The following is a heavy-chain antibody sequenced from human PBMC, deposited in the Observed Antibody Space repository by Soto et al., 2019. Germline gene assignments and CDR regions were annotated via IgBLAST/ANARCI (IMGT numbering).Heavy chain of an antibody. Sequence: PSETLSLTCAVYGGSFSGYYWSWIRQPPGKGLEWIGEINHSGSTNYNPSLKSRVTISVDTSKNQFSLKLSSVTAADTAVYYCAREGYYPPRVGDFDYWGQGTLVTVSS. J-gene: IGHJ4*02. CDR3: AREGYYPPRVGDFDY. V-gene: IGHV4-34*01. D-gene: IGHD3-3*01. CDR1: GGSFSGYY. CDR2: INHSGST.